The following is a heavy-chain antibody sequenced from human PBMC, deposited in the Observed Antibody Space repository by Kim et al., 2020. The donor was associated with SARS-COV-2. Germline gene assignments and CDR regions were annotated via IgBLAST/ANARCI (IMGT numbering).Heavy chain of an antibody. J-gene: IGHJ6*02. Sequence: GGSLRLSCAASGFIFSNYQMNWVRQAPGKGLEWVANIKADGNAKYYVDSVKGRFTISRENARQSMYLQMNTLRAEDTAVYYCARGIDVWGQGTTVTVSS. CDR2: IKADGNAK. CDR3: ARGIDV. V-gene: IGHV3-7*01. CDR1: GFIFSNYQ.